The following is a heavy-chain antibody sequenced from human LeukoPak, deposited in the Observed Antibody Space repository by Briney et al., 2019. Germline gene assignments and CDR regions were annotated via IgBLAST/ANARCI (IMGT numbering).Heavy chain of an antibody. Sequence: ASVKVSCRASGYTFTGYHMHWVRQAPGQGLEWMGRINPNSGDTNYAQNFQGRVTMTRDTSINTAYMELSRLRSDDTAVYYCAKGGKWDVTPFDYWGQGTLVTVSS. CDR3: AKGGKWDVTPFDY. J-gene: IGHJ4*02. V-gene: IGHV1-2*06. CDR1: GYTFTGYH. CDR2: INPNSGDT. D-gene: IGHD1-26*01.